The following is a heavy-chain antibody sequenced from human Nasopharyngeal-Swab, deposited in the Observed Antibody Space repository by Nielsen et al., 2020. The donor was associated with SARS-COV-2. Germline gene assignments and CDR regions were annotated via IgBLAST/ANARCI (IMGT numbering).Heavy chain of an antibody. CDR1: GFTVSSNY. CDR2: IYSGGST. Sequence: GESLKISCAASGFTVSSNYMSWVRQAPGKGLEWVSVIYSGGSTYYADSVKGRFTISRDNSKNTLYLQMNSLRAEDTAVYYCARISSGYYSCPFDYWGQGTLVTVSS. V-gene: IGHV3-53*01. D-gene: IGHD3-22*01. CDR3: ARISSGYYSCPFDY. J-gene: IGHJ4*02.